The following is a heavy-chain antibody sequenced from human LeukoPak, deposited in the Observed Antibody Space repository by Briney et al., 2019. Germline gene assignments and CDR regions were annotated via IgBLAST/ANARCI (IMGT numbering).Heavy chain of an antibody. CDR1: GFTFSDYY. CDR2: ISSSGSTI. D-gene: IGHD5-18*01. V-gene: IGHV3-11*04. CDR3: ATKNTAMVPVDY. Sequence: GGSLRLSCAASGFTFSDYYMSWIRQAPGKGLEWVSYISSSGSTIYYADSVKGRFTISRDNAKNSLYLQMNSLRAEDTAVYYCATKNTAMVPVDYWGQGTLVTVSS. J-gene: IGHJ4*02.